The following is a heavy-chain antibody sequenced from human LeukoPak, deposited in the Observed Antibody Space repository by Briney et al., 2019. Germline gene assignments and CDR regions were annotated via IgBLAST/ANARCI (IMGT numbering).Heavy chain of an antibody. Sequence: PGGSLRLSCAASGFTFSSYWMSWVRQAPGKGLEWVANIKQDGSEKYYVDSVKGRFTISRDNAKNSLYLQMNSLRAEDTAVYYCARDSYDYVWGSYRYGAFDIWGQGTMVTVSS. CDR3: ARDSYDYVWGSYRYGAFDI. J-gene: IGHJ3*02. CDR1: GFTFSSYW. V-gene: IGHV3-7*01. CDR2: IKQDGSEK. D-gene: IGHD3-16*02.